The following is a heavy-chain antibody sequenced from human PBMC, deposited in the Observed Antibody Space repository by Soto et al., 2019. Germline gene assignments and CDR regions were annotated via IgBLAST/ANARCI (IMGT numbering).Heavy chain of an antibody. D-gene: IGHD4-17*01. V-gene: IGHV1-69*13. CDR1: GGTFSSYA. Sequence: SVKVSCKASGGTFSSYAISWVRQAPGQGLEWMGGIIPIFGTANYAQKFQGRVTITADESTSTAYMELSSLRSEDTAVYYCARGVTTGMAFDYWGQGTLVTVSS. J-gene: IGHJ4*02. CDR2: IIPIFGTA. CDR3: ARGVTTGMAFDY.